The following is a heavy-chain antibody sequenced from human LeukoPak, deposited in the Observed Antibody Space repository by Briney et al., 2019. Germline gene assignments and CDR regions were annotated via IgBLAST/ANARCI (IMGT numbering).Heavy chain of an antibody. CDR1: GGSISSGGYS. Sequence: EPSETLSLTCTVSGGSISSGGYSWSWIRQPPGKGLEWIGYIYHSGSTYYNPSLKSRVTISVDRSKNQFSLKLSSVTAADTAVHYCARAEEDYVWGSYRGGFDYWGQGTLVTVSS. V-gene: IGHV4-30-2*01. CDR2: IYHSGST. J-gene: IGHJ4*02. D-gene: IGHD3-16*02. CDR3: ARAEEDYVWGSYRGGFDY.